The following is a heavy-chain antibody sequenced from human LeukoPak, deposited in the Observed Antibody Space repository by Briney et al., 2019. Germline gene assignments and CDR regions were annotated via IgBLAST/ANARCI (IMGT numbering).Heavy chain of an antibody. CDR1: GFTFSDYY. J-gene: IGHJ6*03. Sequence: GGSLRLSCAASGFTFSDYYMSWLRQAPGKGLEWVSYISSSGSSTYYADSVKGRFTVSRDNAKNSLYLQINTLSAGDAPVFYCAKVCDYQLLFPYYYYMDVWGKGTTVTVSS. CDR2: ISSSGSST. V-gene: IGHV3-11*04. CDR3: AKVCDYQLLFPYYYYMDV. D-gene: IGHD2-2*01.